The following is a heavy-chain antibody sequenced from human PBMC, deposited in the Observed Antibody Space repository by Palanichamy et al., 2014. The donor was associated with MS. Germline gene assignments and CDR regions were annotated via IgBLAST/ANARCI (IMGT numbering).Heavy chain of an antibody. CDR1: GFTSSSYW. D-gene: IGHD3-22*01. CDR3: ATAYYYDSSGYYLRGAFDI. Sequence: EVQLVESGGGLVQPGGSLRFSCAASGFTSSSYWMSWVRQAPGKGLEWVANIKQDGSEKYYVDSVKGRFTISRDNAENSLYLQMNSLRADDTAVYYCATAYYYDSSGYYLRGAFDIWGQGTMVTVSS. J-gene: IGHJ3*02. CDR2: IKQDGSEK. V-gene: IGHV3-7*01.